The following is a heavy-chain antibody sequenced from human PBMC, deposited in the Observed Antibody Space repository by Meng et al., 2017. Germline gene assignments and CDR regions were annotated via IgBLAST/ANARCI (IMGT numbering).Heavy chain of an antibody. V-gene: IGHV4-61*01. J-gene: IGHJ4*02. CDR3: ARHHYDSSGYYYYFDY. D-gene: IGHD3-22*01. CDR1: GGSVSSGSYY. Sequence: SETLSPTGTVPGGSVSSGSYYWSWIRQPPGKGLEWIGYIYYSGSTNYNPSLKSRVTISVDTSKNQFSLKLSSVPAAGTAVYYCARHHYDSSGYYYYFDYWGQGTLVTVSS. CDR2: IYYSGST.